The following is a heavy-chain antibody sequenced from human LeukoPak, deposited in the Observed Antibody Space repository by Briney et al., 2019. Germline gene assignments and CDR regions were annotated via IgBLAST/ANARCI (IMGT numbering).Heavy chain of an antibody. Sequence: GGSLRLSCAASAFSFRNYAMHWLRQAPGKGLEWVAVIASDGNDKHLADSVKGRFTISRDNSRNTLFLQMNSLRTEDTAVYYCAKDGAMAAAGYYFDYWGQGTPVTVSS. CDR3: AKDGAMAAAGYYFDY. CDR1: AFSFRNYA. CDR2: IASDGNDK. V-gene: IGHV3-30*18. D-gene: IGHD6-13*01. J-gene: IGHJ4*02.